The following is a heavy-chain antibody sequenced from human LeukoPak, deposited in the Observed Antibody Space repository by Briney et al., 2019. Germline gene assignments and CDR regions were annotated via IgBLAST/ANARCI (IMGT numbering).Heavy chain of an antibody. J-gene: IGHJ5*02. D-gene: IGHD5-18*01. V-gene: IGHV4-34*01. CDR2: INHSGST. Sequence: SETLSLTCAVYGGFFSGYYWSWIRQPPGKGLEWIGEINHSGSTNYNPSLKSRVTISVDTSKNQFSLKLSSVTAADTAVYYCARHRTRGYSYGYGWFDPWGQGTLVTVSS. CDR3: ARHRTRGYSYGYGWFDP. CDR1: GGFFSGYY.